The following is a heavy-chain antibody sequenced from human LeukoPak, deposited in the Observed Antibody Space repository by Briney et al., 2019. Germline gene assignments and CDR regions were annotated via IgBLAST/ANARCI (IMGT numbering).Heavy chain of an antibody. J-gene: IGHJ5*02. V-gene: IGHV3-74*01. D-gene: IGHD2-8*01. CDR2: INSDGSST. CDR1: GFTFSSYW. CDR3: ARLVSGGRDWFDP. Sequence: GGSLRLSCAASGFTFSSYWMHWVRQAPGKGLVWVSRINSDGSSTSYADSVKGRFTISRDNAKNTLYLQMNSLRAEDTAVYYCARLVSGGRDWFDPWGQGTLVTVSP.